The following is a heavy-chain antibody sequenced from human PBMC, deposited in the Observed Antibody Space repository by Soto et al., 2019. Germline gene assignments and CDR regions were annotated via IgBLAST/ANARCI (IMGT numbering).Heavy chain of an antibody. Sequence: QVQLVQSGAEVKKPGASVKVSCKASGYTFTSYAMHWVRQAPGQRLEWMGWINAGNGNTKYSQKFQGRVTITRDTSTSTAYMELSSLRSEDTAVYYCARVPGYSIGDLWGRGTLVTVSS. V-gene: IGHV1-3*01. J-gene: IGHJ2*01. CDR1: GYTFTSYA. D-gene: IGHD2-21*01. CDR3: ARVPGYSIGDL. CDR2: INAGNGNT.